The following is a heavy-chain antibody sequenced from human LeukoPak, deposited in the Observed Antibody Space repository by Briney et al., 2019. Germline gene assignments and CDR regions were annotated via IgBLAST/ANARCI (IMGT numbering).Heavy chain of an antibody. CDR2: ISSSSSYI. V-gene: IGHV3-21*04. CDR3: ARVPSVGGKLVVDSGGGWHWLDP. J-gene: IGHJ5*02. CDR1: GFTFSSYS. D-gene: IGHD3-22*01. Sequence: PGGSLRLSCAASGFTFSSYSMNWVRQAPGKGLEWASSISSSSSYIYYADSVKGRFTISRDNAKNSLYLQMNSLRAEDTAVYYCARVPSVGGKLVVDSGGGWHWLDPWGQGTLVTVSS.